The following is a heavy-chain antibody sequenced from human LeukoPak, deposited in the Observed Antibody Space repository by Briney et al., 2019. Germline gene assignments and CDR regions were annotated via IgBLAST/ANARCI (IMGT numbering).Heavy chain of an antibody. Sequence: GGSLRLSCAASGFTFSTYSMNWVRQAPGKGLEWVSSISSSSTYIYYADSVKGRFTISRDNAKNSLYLQMNSLRDEDTAVYYCARGSPNLFDYWGQGTLVTVSS. CDR3: ARGSPNLFDY. CDR1: GFTFSTYS. CDR2: ISSSSTYI. D-gene: IGHD1-14*01. V-gene: IGHV3-21*01. J-gene: IGHJ4*02.